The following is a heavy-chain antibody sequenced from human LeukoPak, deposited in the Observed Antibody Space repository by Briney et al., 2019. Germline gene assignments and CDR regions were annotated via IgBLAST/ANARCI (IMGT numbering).Heavy chain of an antibody. D-gene: IGHD4-11*01. V-gene: IGHV3-30*01. Sequence: PGGSLRLSCAASGFTFSSYAMHWVRQAPGKGLEWVAVISYDGSNKYYADSVKGRFTISRDNSKNTLYLRMNSLRAEDTAVYYCARDSDSNQDYYYMDVWGKGTTVTVSS. J-gene: IGHJ6*03. CDR3: ARDSDSNQDYYYMDV. CDR1: GFTFSSYA. CDR2: ISYDGSNK.